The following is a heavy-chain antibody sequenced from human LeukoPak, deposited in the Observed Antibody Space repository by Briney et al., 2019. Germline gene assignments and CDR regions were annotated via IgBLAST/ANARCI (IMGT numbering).Heavy chain of an antibody. CDR1: GYTFTSYG. Sequence: GASVKVSCKASGYTFTSYGISWVRQAPGQGLEWMGWISAYNGNTNYAQKLQGRVTMTTDTSMSTAYMELRSLRSDDTAVYYCAREGPLGSSWYRETRNWFDPWGQGTLVTVSS. J-gene: IGHJ5*02. CDR2: ISAYNGNT. D-gene: IGHD6-13*01. CDR3: AREGPLGSSWYRETRNWFDP. V-gene: IGHV1-18*01.